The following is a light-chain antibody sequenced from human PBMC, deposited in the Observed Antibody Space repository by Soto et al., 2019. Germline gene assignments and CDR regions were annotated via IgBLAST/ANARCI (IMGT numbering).Light chain of an antibody. CDR3: KQYDNWPPWT. CDR1: QSVSSN. V-gene: IGKV3-15*01. J-gene: IGKJ1*01. CDR2: GAS. Sequence: EIVMTQSPATLSVSPGERATLSCRASQSVSSNLAGYQQKPGQAPRLLIYGASTRATGIPARFSGSGSGTAFTLTISRLQSEDFEVYYCKQYDNWPPWTFGQGTKVEIK.